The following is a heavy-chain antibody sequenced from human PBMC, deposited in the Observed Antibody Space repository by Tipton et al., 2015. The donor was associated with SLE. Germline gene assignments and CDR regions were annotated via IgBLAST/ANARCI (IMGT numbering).Heavy chain of an antibody. CDR2: IYYSGST. J-gene: IGHJ3*02. V-gene: IGHV4-59*07. CDR3: ARSLFYYDSSGYFENHDAFDI. Sequence: TLSLTCTVSGGSIRSYYWRWIRQPPGKGLEWIGYIYYSGSTNYNPSLKSRVTISVDTYKNQFSLKLSSVTAADTAVYYCARSLFYYDSSGYFENHDAFDIWGQGTMVTVSS. D-gene: IGHD3-22*01. CDR1: GGSIRSYY.